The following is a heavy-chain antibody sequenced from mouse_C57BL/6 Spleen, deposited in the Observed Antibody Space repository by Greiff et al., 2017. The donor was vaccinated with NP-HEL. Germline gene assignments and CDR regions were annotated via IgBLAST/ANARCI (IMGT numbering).Heavy chain of an antibody. V-gene: IGHV1-61*01. J-gene: IGHJ4*01. CDR1: GYTFTSYW. CDR2: IYPSDSEN. D-gene: IGHD2-4*01. CDR3: ARVDYDYAMDY. Sequence: QVQLQQPGAELVRPGSSVKLSCRASGYTFTSYWMDWVKQRPGQGLEWIGNIYPSDSENHYNQKFKDKATLTVDKSSSTAYMQLSSLTSEDSAVYYCARVDYDYAMDYWGQGTSVTVSS.